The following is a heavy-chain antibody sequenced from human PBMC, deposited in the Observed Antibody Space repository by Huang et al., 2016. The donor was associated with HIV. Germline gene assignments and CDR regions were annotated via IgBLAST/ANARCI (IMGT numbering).Heavy chain of an antibody. V-gene: IGHV4-59*11. Sequence: QVQLQESGPGLVKPSETLSLTCSVSGGSISSHYWSWIRQPPGKALEWIGSIYDSGSTNYNPSLKSRVTISVDTAKNQFSLKVTSVTAADSAVYFCARDSPQPTWGQGTLVTVSS. J-gene: IGHJ5*02. D-gene: IGHD6-13*01. CDR2: IYDSGST. CDR1: GGSISSHY. CDR3: ARDSPQPT.